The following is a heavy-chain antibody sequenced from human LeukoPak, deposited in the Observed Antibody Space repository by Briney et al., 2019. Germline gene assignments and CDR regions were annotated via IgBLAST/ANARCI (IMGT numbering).Heavy chain of an antibody. Sequence: GGSLRLSCAASGFTFSDHYMSWIRQAPGKGLEWVSYISDSGNTIYYADSVRGRFAVSRDNAKNSLYLQMNSLRAEDTAVYYCARVSIARENYYYYYGMDVWGQGTTVTVSS. V-gene: IGHV3-11*01. CDR2: ISDSGNTI. J-gene: IGHJ6*02. D-gene: IGHD1-26*01. CDR3: ARVSIARENYYYYYGMDV. CDR1: GFTFSDHY.